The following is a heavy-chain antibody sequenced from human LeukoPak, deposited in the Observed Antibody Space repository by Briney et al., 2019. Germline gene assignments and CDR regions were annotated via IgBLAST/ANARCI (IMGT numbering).Heavy chain of an antibody. CDR1: QFTFSTYG. J-gene: IGHJ5*02. V-gene: IGHV3-30*02. D-gene: IGHD5-12*01. Sequence: GRSLRLSCAASQFTFSTYGMHWVRQAPGKVLEWVAFIRFDGSNKYYADSVKGRFTISRDNSKNTLYLQMNSLRAEDTAVYYCARRKWRNWFDPWGQGTLVTVSS. CDR2: IRFDGSNK. CDR3: ARRKWRNWFDP.